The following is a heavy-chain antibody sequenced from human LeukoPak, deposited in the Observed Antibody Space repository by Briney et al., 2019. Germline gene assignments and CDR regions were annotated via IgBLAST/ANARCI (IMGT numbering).Heavy chain of an antibody. CDR1: GYSFTSYW. CDR3: ATNQASSSSYWYGFNI. J-gene: IGHJ3*02. Sequence: PGESLKISCKGSGYSFTSYWIGWVRQMPGKGLEWMGIMYPGDSDTRYRPSFQGQVTISADKSISTAYLQWSSLKASDTAMDYCATNQASSSSYWYGFNIWGQGTMVTVSS. V-gene: IGHV5-51*01. CDR2: MYPGDSDT. D-gene: IGHD6-6*01.